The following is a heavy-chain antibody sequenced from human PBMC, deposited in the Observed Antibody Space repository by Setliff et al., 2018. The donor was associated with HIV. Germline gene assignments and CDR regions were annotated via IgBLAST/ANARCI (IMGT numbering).Heavy chain of an antibody. CDR3: ARLSGGMVPNY. CDR2: IYTNGRT. V-gene: IGHV4-61*09. D-gene: IGHD3-10*01. CDR1: GGSISSNSYY. Sequence: SETLSLTCTVSGGSISSNSYYWSWIRQPAGKGLEWIGHIYTNGRTNYNPPLKSRVTISVDTPKNQFSLKLNSVTAADTAVYYCARLSGGMVPNYWGPGTLVTVSS. J-gene: IGHJ4*02.